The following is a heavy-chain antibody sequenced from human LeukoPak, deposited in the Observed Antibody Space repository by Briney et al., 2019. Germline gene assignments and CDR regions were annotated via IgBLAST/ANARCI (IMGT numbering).Heavy chain of an antibody. CDR1: GFTFNNYG. D-gene: IGHD3-22*01. V-gene: IGHV3-30*02. CDR3: ARRLPIKGVTMIVVVRVDAFDI. CDR2: IRYNGNNQ. J-gene: IGHJ3*02. Sequence: PGGSLRLSCAASGFTFNNYGMHWVRQAPGKGLEWVAFIRYNGNNQYYADSVKGRFTISRDNSKNSLYLQMNSLRAEDTAVYYCARRLPIKGVTMIVVVRVDAFDIWGQGTMVTVSS.